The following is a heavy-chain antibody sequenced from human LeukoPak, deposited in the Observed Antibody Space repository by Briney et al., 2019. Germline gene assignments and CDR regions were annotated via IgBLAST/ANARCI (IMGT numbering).Heavy chain of an antibody. V-gene: IGHV1-8*01. J-gene: IGHJ4*02. CDR2: MNPNSGNT. Sequence: EASVKVSCKASGYTFTSYDINWVRQATGQGLERMGWMNPNSGNTGYAQKFQGRVTMTRNTSISTAYMELSSLRSEDTAVYYCARGGSSGWYVFTDYWGQGTLVTVSS. D-gene: IGHD6-19*01. CDR1: GYTFTSYD. CDR3: ARGGSSGWYVFTDY.